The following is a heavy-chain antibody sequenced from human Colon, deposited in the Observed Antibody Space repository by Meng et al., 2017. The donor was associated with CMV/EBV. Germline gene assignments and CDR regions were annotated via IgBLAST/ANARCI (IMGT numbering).Heavy chain of an antibody. D-gene: IGHD2/OR15-2a*01. CDR3: ARGAVGNSRRPYFATDV. Sequence: ASVKVSCKASGYTFTNYYIHWVRQAPGQGLEWLGVINASGGSTMFAQILQGRVTLTRDTSTNTVHMEVTSLRSEDTATYYCARGAVGNSRRPYFATDVWGQGTMVTVSS. CDR2: INASGGST. V-gene: IGHV1-46*04. CDR1: GYTFTNYY. J-gene: IGHJ6*02.